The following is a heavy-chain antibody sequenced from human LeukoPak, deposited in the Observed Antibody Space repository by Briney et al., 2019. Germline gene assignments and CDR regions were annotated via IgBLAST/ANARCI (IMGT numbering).Heavy chain of an antibody. CDR3: ARGIQLWTPFDY. D-gene: IGHD5-18*01. J-gene: IGHJ4*02. V-gene: IGHV1-18*01. Sequence: MGWISAHNGNTNYAQKLQGRVTMTTDTSTSTAYMELRSLRSDDTAVYYRARGIQLWTPFDYWGQGTLVTVSS. CDR2: ISAHNGNT.